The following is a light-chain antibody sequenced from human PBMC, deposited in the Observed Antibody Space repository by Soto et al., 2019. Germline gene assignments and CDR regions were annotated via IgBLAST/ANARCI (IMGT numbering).Light chain of an antibody. CDR1: QSVSSNY. V-gene: IGKV3-20*01. CDR3: QQYDSSPWT. J-gene: IGKJ1*01. Sequence: EIVLTQSPGTLSLSPGERATLSCRASQSVSSNYLAWYQQKPGQAPRLLIYGASSRSTGIPDRFSGGGSGTELTLTISRLEHEDFAVYYCQQYDSSPWTFGQGTKVEIK. CDR2: GAS.